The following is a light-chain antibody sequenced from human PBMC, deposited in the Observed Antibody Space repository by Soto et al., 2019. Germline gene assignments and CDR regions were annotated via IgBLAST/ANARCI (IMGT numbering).Light chain of an antibody. J-gene: IGKJ3*01. V-gene: IGKV3-20*01. Sequence: ESVVTQSPGTLYLSPGERATLSCRASQSVSSSYLALYQQKPGQAPRLLIYGASSRATGIPYRFSGSGFGTDFTLTISRLEPEDVAVYYCQQYGSSLFTFGPGTKVDIK. CDR2: GAS. CDR1: QSVSSSY. CDR3: QQYGSSLFT.